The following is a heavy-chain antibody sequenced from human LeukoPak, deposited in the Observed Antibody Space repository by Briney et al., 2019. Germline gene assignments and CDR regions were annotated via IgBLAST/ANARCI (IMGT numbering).Heavy chain of an antibody. CDR2: ITSGGSYT. J-gene: IGHJ4*02. Sequence: KPGGSLRLSCAASKITFSTYNMNWVRQAPGKGLEWVSSITSGGSYTFYADSVKGRFTISRDNAKNSLYLQMNSLRAEDTAVYYCARDMGGSAYPLFDYWGQGTLVTVSS. D-gene: IGHD3-10*01. CDR3: ARDMGGSAYPLFDY. CDR1: KITFSTYN. V-gene: IGHV3-21*01.